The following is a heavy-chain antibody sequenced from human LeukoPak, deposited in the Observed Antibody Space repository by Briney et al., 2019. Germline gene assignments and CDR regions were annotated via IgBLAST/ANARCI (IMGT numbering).Heavy chain of an antibody. Sequence: SGGSLGLSCAASGFTFSNYWMHWVRQVPGKGLVWVSHISSDGNNIQYADSVKGRFTISRDNAKNTLYLQMNSLRVEDTAVYYCARIIVGATGIDYWGQGTLVTVSS. J-gene: IGHJ4*02. D-gene: IGHD1-26*01. V-gene: IGHV3-74*01. CDR3: ARIIVGATGIDY. CDR1: GFTFSNYW. CDR2: ISSDGNNI.